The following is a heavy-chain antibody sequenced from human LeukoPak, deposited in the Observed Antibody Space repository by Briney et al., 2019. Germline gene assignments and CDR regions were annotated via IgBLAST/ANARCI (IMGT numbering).Heavy chain of an antibody. CDR1: GFPFSNYE. Sequence: PGGSLRLSCAASGFPFSNYEMNWVRQAPGKGLEWVSYISIISSTIYYADSVKGRFTISRDDAKNSVYLQMNSLRAEDTAVYYCARTYERDLDYWGQGTLVTVSS. J-gene: IGHJ4*02. D-gene: IGHD3-3*01. CDR3: ARTYERDLDY. V-gene: IGHV3-48*03. CDR2: ISIISSTI.